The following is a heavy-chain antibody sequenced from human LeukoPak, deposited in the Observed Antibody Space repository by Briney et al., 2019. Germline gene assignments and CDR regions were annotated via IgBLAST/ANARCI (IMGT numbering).Heavy chain of an antibody. CDR3: AKDSVDYYGSGSYFDY. D-gene: IGHD3-10*01. CDR2: ISGSGGST. V-gene: IGHV3-23*01. Sequence: GGSLRLSCAASGFTFSSFAMNWVRQAPGKGLEWVSGISGSGGSTYYADSVKGRFTISRDNSKNTLYLQMNSLRAEDTAVYYCAKDSVDYYGSGSYFDYWGQGTLVTVSS. CDR1: GFTFSSFA. J-gene: IGHJ4*02.